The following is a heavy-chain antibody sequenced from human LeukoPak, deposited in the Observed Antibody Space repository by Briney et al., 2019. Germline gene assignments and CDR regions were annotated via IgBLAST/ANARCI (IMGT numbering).Heavy chain of an antibody. CDR3: ARDGASSGDFDP. V-gene: IGHV1-2*02. J-gene: IGHJ5*02. CDR1: GGTFSSYA. CDR2: INPNSGGT. D-gene: IGHD2-2*01. Sequence: GASVKVSCKASGGTFSSYAISWVRQAPGQGLEWMGWINPNSGGTNYAQKFQGRVTMTRDTSISTAYMELSRLRSDDTAVYYCARDGASSGDFDPWGQGTLVTVSS.